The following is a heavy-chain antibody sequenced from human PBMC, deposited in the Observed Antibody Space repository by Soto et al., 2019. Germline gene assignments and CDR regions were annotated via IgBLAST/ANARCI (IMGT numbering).Heavy chain of an antibody. CDR3: ARYHGDYHYYYGMDV. V-gene: IGHV1-18*01. CDR2: ISAYNGNT. Sequence: QVQLVQSGAEVKKPGASVKVSCKASGYTFTSYGISWVRQAPGQGLEWMGWISAYNGNTNYAQKLQGRVTMTTDTSTSTAYMERRSLRSDDTAVYYCARYHGDYHYYYGMDVWGQGTTVTVSS. D-gene: IGHD4-17*01. J-gene: IGHJ6*02. CDR1: GYTFTSYG.